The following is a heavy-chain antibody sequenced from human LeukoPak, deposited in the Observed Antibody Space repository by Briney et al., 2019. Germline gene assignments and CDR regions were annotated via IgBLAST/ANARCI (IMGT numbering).Heavy chain of an antibody. J-gene: IGHJ4*02. CDR1: GFTFSSYA. CDR2: INHSGST. CDR3: AREMVRGVISSAGSDY. Sequence: GSLRLSCAASGFTFSSYAMSWVRQAPGKGLEWIGEINHSGSTNYNPSLKSRVTISVDTSKNQFSLKLSSVTAADTAVYYCAREMVRGVISSAGSDYWGQGTLVTVSS. V-gene: IGHV4-34*01. D-gene: IGHD3-10*01.